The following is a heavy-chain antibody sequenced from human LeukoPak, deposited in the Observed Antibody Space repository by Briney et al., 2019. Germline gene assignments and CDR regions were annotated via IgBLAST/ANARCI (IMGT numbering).Heavy chain of an antibody. CDR3: ARVVSEYFDS. CDR1: GGSISSSSYY. V-gene: IGHV4-39*07. CDR2: IYYSGST. J-gene: IGHJ4*02. D-gene: IGHD3-22*01. Sequence: SETLSLTCTVSGGSISSSSYYWGWIRQPPGKGLEWIGSIYYSGSTYYNPSLKSRVTISVDTSKNQFSLKLSSVTAADTAVYYCARVVSEYFDSWGQGTLVTVSS.